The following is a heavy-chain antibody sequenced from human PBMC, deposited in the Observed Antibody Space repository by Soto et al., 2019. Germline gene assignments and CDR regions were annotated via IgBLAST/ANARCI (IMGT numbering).Heavy chain of an antibody. Sequence: QVQLQQWGAGLLKPSETLSLKCAVTGGSLSGYYWSWIRQPPGKGLEWIGEVKDGGHTNYSPSLRGRVTISLDTSNNQFSLRLNSVTAADTGVYYCARGQEGVVATHWDHGSLVTVSS. CDR1: GGSLSGYY. V-gene: IGHV4-34*01. J-gene: IGHJ4*01. CDR2: VKDGGHT. D-gene: IGHD5-12*01. CDR3: ARGQEGVVATH.